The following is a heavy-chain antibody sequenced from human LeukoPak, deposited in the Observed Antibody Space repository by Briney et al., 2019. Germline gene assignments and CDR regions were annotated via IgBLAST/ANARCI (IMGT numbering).Heavy chain of an antibody. V-gene: IGHV3-23*01. CDR2: ISGSGGST. D-gene: IGHD3-10*01. J-gene: IGHJ5*02. Sequence: PGGSLRLSCAASAFSFSAYSMNWVRQAPGKGLEWVSTISGSGGSTYYADSVKGRFTISRDNSKNTLFLQMNSLTAEDTAVYYCAKDGLGSYGALASWFDPWGQGTLVTVSS. CDR1: AFSFSAYS. CDR3: AKDGLGSYGALASWFDP.